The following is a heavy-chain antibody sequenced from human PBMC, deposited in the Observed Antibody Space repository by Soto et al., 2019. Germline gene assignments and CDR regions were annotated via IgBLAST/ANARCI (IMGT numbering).Heavy chain of an antibody. J-gene: IGHJ4*02. V-gene: IGHV4-59*01. CDR2: IYYSGST. D-gene: IGHD2-2*01. CDR3: ARSPPSSTGIVVVPAAPDY. CDR1: GGSISSYY. Sequence: QVQLQESGPGLVKPSETLSLTCTVSGGSISSYYWSWIRQPPGKGLEWIGYIYYSGSTNYNPSLQTRVTISVDTAKNQFSLKLSSVTAADTAVYYCARSPPSSTGIVVVPAAPDYWGQGTLVTVSS.